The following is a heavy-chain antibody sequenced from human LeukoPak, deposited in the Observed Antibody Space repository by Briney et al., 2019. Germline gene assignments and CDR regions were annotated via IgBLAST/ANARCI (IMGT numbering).Heavy chain of an antibody. D-gene: IGHD3-10*01. J-gene: IGHJ4*02. CDR1: GFTFSSKW. CDR3: ARDGSGEWPIGY. CDR2: IKYDGSEK. Sequence: GGSLRLSCAASGFTFSSKWMSWVRQAPGKGLEWVANIKYDGSEKYCVDSVKGRFTISRDNAKNALYLQMNSLRVEDTAVYYCARDGSGEWPIGYWGQGTLVTVSS. V-gene: IGHV3-7*01.